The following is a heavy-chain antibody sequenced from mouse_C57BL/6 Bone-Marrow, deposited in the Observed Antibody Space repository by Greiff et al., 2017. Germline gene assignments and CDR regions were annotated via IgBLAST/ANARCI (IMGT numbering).Heavy chain of an antibody. D-gene: IGHD1-1*01. CDR3: AKLGYGSSCEDY. Sequence: VQLQQPGAELVLPGASVKLSCKASGYTFTSYWMHWVKQRPGQGLEWIGEIGPSDSYTNYNQKFKGQSTFTVDKSSSTAYMQHSIRTSEDSAVYYCAKLGYGSSCEDYWGQGTTLTVSS. CDR2: IGPSDSYT. V-gene: IGHV1-69*01. CDR1: GYTFTSYW. J-gene: IGHJ2*01.